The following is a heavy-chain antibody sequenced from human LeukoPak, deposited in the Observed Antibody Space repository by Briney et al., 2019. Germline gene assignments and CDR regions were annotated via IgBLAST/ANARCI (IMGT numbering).Heavy chain of an antibody. J-gene: IGHJ6*03. CDR2: ISSSGSTI. CDR3: ARASPYYYYMDV. Sequence: PGGSLRLSCAASGFTFSSYTMNWVRQAPGKGLEWVSYISSSGSTIYYADSVKGRFTISRHNAKNSLYMQMNSLRAEDTAVYYCARASPYYYYMDVWGKGTTVTVSS. V-gene: IGHV3-48*01. CDR1: GFTFSSYT.